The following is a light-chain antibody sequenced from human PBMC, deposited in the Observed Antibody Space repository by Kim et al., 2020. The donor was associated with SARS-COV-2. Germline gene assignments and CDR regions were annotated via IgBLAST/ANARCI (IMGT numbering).Light chain of an antibody. CDR1: QDIRNY. CDR2: DAS. V-gene: IGKV1-33*01. Sequence: DIQMTQSPSSLSASAGDRVTITCQASQDIRNYLHWFQQKPGKAPKLLIYDASNLETGVPSRFSGSGSGTDFTFTITSLQPEVVATYYCQYYDSLPVTFGGGTKVDIK. J-gene: IGKJ4*02. CDR3: QYYDSLPVT.